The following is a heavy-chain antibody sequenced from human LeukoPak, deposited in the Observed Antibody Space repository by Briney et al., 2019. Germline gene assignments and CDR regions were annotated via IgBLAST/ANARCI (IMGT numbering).Heavy chain of an antibody. CDR1: GYTFTSYY. V-gene: IGHV1-46*01. J-gene: IGHJ6*02. D-gene: IGHD3-10*01. Sequence: ASVKVSCKASGYTFTSYYMHWVRQAPGQGLEWMGIINPSGGSISYAQKFQGRVTMTRDTSTSTVYMELSSLRSEDTAAYYCARAPRVVRGVILSYGMDVWGQGTTVTVSS. CDR3: ARAPRVVRGVILSYGMDV. CDR2: INPSGGSI.